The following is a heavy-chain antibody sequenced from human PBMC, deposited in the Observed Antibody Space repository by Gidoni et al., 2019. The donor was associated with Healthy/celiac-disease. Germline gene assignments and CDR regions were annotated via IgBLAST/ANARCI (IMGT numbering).Heavy chain of an antibody. V-gene: IGHV4-39*07. CDR3: ARDISGKGYYGSGPDWFDP. Sequence: QLQLQESGPGLVKPSETLSLTCTVSGGSISSSSYYWGWIRQPPGKGLEWIGSIYYSGSTYYNPSLKSRVTRSEDTSKNQFSRKLSSVTAADTAVDYGARDISGKGYYGSGPDWFDPWGQGTLVTVSS. CDR2: IYYSGST. J-gene: IGHJ5*02. CDR1: GGSISSSSYY. D-gene: IGHD3-10*01.